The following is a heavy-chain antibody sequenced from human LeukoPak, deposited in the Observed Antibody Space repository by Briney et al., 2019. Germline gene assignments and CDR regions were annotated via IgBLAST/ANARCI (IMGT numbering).Heavy chain of an antibody. CDR1: GGSISSYY. J-gene: IGHJ4*02. CDR3: ARDGPGYYDSSGYDY. CDR2: IYYSGST. Sequence: SETLSLTCTVSGGSISSYYWSWIRQPPGKGLEWIGYIYYSGSTNYNPSLKSRVTISVDTSKNQFSLKLSSVTAADTAVYYCARDGPGYYDSSGYDYWGQGTLVTVSS. D-gene: IGHD3-22*01. V-gene: IGHV4-59*01.